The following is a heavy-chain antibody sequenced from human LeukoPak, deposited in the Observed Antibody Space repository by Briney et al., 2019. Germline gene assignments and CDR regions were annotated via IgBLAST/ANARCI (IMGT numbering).Heavy chain of an antibody. Sequence: SVKVSCKASGGTFSSYTISWVRQAPGQGLEWMGGIIPIFGTANYAQKFQGRVTITTDGSTSTAYMELSSLRSEDTAVYYCARESGSSSLTGYYYYYMDVWGKGTTVTVSS. V-gene: IGHV1-69*05. CDR1: GGTFSSYT. J-gene: IGHJ6*03. D-gene: IGHD6-6*01. CDR3: ARESGSSSLTGYYYYYMDV. CDR2: IIPIFGTA.